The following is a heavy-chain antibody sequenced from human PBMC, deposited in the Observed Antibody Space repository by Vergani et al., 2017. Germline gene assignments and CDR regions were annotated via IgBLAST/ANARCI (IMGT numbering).Heavy chain of an antibody. CDR1: GYTFTSYY. CDR3: ARDHAGYDMLTGCYDIYWYFDL. D-gene: IGHD3-9*01. J-gene: IGHJ2*01. Sequence: QVQLVQSGAEVKKPGASVKVSCKASGYTFTSYYMHWVRQAPGQGLEWMGIINPSGGSTSYAQKFQGRVTMTRDTSTSTVYMELSSLRSEDTAVYYCARDHAGYDMLTGCYDIYWYFDLWGRGTLVTVSS. CDR2: INPSGGST. V-gene: IGHV1-46*01.